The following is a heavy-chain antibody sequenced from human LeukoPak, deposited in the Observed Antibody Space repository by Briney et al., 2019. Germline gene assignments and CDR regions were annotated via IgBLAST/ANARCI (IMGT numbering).Heavy chain of an antibody. V-gene: IGHV1-24*01. Sequence: ASVKVSCKVSGDTLSELSIHWVRQAPGKGLEWMGGFDPEDGEKVYARKFQGRVTMTEDTSTDTAYMELSSLRSEDTAIYYCTTDHLPTTGHYFDSWGQGTLVTVSS. D-gene: IGHD1-1*01. CDR1: GDTLSELS. CDR3: TTDHLPTTGHYFDS. CDR2: FDPEDGEK. J-gene: IGHJ4*02.